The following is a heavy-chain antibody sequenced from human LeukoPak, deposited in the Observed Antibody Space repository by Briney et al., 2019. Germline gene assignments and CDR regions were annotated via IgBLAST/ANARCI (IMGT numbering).Heavy chain of an antibody. CDR3: ARSIAAAGDFDY. V-gene: IGHV3-11*01. Sequence: PGGSLRLSCAASGFTFSDYYMSWIRQAPGKGLEWVSYISSSGSTIYYAGSVKGRFTISRDNAENSLYLQMNSLRAEDTAVYYCARSIAAAGDFDYWGQGTLVTVSS. CDR1: GFTFSDYY. D-gene: IGHD6-13*01. CDR2: ISSSGSTI. J-gene: IGHJ4*02.